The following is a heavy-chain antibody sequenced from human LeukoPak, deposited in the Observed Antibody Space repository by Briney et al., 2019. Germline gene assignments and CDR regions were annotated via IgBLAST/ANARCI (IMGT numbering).Heavy chain of an antibody. Sequence: SETLSLTCAVYGGSFSGYYWSWIRQPPGKGLEWTGEINHSGSTNYNPSLKSRVTISVDTSKNQFSLKLSSVTAADTAVYYCARAYYYDSSRLAYWGQGTLVTVSS. CDR3: ARAYYYDSSRLAY. J-gene: IGHJ4*02. V-gene: IGHV4-34*01. CDR2: INHSGST. D-gene: IGHD3-22*01. CDR1: GGSFSGYY.